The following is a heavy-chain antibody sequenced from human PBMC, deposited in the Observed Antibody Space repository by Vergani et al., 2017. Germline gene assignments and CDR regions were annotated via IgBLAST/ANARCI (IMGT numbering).Heavy chain of an antibody. V-gene: IGHV3-23*01. CDR1: GFTFSSYA. J-gene: IGHJ6*03. CDR2: ISGSGGST. Sequence: EVQLLESGGGLVQPGGSLRLSCAASGFTFSSYAMSWVRQAPGKGLEWVSAISGSGGSTYYADSVKGRFTISRDNSKNTLYLQMNSLRAEDTAVYYCARQASIPGVYYYYYYMDVWGKGTTVTVSS. D-gene: IGHD3-10*01. CDR3: ARQASIPGVYYYYYYMDV.